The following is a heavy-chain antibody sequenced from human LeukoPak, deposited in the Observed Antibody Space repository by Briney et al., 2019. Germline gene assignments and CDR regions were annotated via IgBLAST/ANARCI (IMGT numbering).Heavy chain of an antibody. J-gene: IGHJ5*02. CDR3: ARGFTMVRGAWNWYDP. Sequence: SETLSLTCAVYGGSFSGYYWSWIRQPPGKVLEWIGAINHSGSTNYNPSLKSRVTISVDTSKNQFSMKLSSVSAADTAVYYCARGFTMVRGAWNWYDPWGQGTLVTVSS. D-gene: IGHD3-10*01. CDR1: GGSFSGYY. V-gene: IGHV4-34*01. CDR2: INHSGST.